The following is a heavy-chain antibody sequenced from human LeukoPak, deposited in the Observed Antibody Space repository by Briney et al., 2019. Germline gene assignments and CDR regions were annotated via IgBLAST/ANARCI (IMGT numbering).Heavy chain of an antibody. CDR1: GFTFTSYN. CDR3: ARGFYYGLDV. J-gene: IGHJ6*04. Sequence: GGSLRLPCAASGFTFTSYNMNWVRQAPGKGLEWVSSVSTSSTYIYYADSVKGRFTISRDNAKNSLYLQMNSLRAEDTAVYYCARGFYYGLDVWGKGTTVTVSS. CDR2: VSTSSTYI. V-gene: IGHV3-21*01.